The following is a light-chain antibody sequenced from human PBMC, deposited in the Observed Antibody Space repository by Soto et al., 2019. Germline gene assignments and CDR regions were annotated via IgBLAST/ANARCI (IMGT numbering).Light chain of an antibody. CDR1: SSDIGAYNY. CDR3: SSYAGSNDRWV. CDR2: KVS. V-gene: IGLV2-8*01. J-gene: IGLJ3*02. Sequence: QSALTQPPSASGSPGQSVTISCTGTSSDIGAYNYVSWYQQHPGKAPKLMIHKVSKRPSGVPERFSGSKSGNTASLTVSGLQAEDEADYYCSSYAGSNDRWVFGGGTKLTVL.